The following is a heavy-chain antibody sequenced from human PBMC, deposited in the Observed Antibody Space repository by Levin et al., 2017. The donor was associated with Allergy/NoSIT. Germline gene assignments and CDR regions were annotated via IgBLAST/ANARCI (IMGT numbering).Heavy chain of an antibody. J-gene: IGHJ4*02. V-gene: IGHV3-33*01. D-gene: IGHD6-6*01. CDR3: AREEYSSSSPFDY. CDR1: GFTFSSYG. Sequence: GESLKISCAASGFTFSSYGMHWVRQAPGKGLEWVAVIWYDGSNKYYADSVKGRFTISRDNSKNTLYLQMNSLRAEDTAVYYCAREEYSSSSPFDYWGQGTLVTVSS. CDR2: IWYDGSNK.